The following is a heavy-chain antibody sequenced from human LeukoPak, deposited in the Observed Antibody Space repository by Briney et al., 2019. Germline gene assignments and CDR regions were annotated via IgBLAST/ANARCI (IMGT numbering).Heavy chain of an antibody. CDR3: ARIFGSSSSFDY. Sequence: SVKVTCKASVGTFSNYAISWVRQAPGQGLGWMGGIIPIFGTVNYAQKFQGRVTITADESTSTAYMELSSLRSQDTAVYYCARIFGSSSSFDYWGQGTLVTVSS. J-gene: IGHJ4*02. V-gene: IGHV1-69*13. CDR2: IIPIFGTV. D-gene: IGHD6-6*01. CDR1: VGTFSNYA.